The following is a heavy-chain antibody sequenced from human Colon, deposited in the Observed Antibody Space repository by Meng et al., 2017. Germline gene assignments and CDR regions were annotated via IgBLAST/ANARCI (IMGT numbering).Heavy chain of an antibody. CDR1: GDSVSSNTAA. CDR3: ARDHGYSYGLPLDY. CDR2: TYYRSKWYN. D-gene: IGHD5-18*01. J-gene: IGHJ4*02. Sequence: QVQLQQSGPGLVKPSQTLSLTCVISGDSVSSNTAAWNWIRQSPSRGLEWLGRTYYRSKWYNGYAVSVKSRMTFNADTSKNQVSLQVNSVTPEDTAVYYCARDHGYSYGLPLDYWGQGILVTVSS. V-gene: IGHV6-1*01.